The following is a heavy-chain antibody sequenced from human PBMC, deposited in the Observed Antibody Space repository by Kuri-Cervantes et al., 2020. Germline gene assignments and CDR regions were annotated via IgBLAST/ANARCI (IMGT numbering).Heavy chain of an antibody. CDR1: GGSVSSGSYY. CDR3: ARLYYYDSSGYYSYYYGMDV. V-gene: IGHV4-61*01. D-gene: IGHD3-22*01. Sequence: ESLKISCTVSGGSVSSGSYYWSWIRQPPGKGLEWIGYIYYSGSTNYNPSLKSRVTISVDTSKNQFSLKLSSVTAADTAVYYCARLYYYDSSGYYSYYYGMDVWGQGTTVTVSS. CDR2: IYYSGST. J-gene: IGHJ6*02.